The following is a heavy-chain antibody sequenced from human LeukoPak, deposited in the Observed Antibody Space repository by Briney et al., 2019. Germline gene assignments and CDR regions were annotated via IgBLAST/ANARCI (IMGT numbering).Heavy chain of an antibody. V-gene: IGHV3-11*01. CDR1: GFTFSDYY. D-gene: IGHD1-1*01. CDR3: ARTPMSTGTTSHVYFDY. Sequence: GGSLRLSCAASGFTFSDYYMSWIRQAPGKGLEWVSYISSSGSTIYYADSVKGRFTISRGNAKNSLYLQMNSLRAEDTAVYYCARTPMSTGTTSHVYFDYWGQGTLVTVSS. CDR2: ISSSGSTI. J-gene: IGHJ4*02.